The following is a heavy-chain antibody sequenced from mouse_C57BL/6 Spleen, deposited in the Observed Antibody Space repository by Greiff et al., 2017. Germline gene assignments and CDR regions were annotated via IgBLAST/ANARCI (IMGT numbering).Heavy chain of an antibody. J-gene: IGHJ1*03. CDR1: GYAFSSSW. CDR3: ARNYGSSEGYFDV. D-gene: IGHD1-1*01. CDR2: IYPGDGDT. Sequence: QVQLKESGPELVKPGASVKISCKASGYAFSSSWMNWVKQRPGKGLEWIGRIYPGDGDTNYNGKFKGKATLTADKSSSTAYMQLSSLTSEDSAVYFCARNYGSSEGYFDVWGTGTTVTVSS. V-gene: IGHV1-82*01.